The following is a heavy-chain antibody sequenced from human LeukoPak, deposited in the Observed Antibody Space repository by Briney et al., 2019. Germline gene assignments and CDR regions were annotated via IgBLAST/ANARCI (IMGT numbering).Heavy chain of an antibody. CDR2: IWFDGSNN. V-gene: IGHV3-33*01. Sequence: GGSLRLSCAASGFSFSKHGMHWVRQAPGKGLEWVAVIWFDGSNNFYADSVKGRFTISRDNSKNALYLQVNSLRAEDSAVYFCGRAPGSSASFLDYWGQGTLVTVSS. CDR3: GRAPGSSASFLDY. D-gene: IGHD2-2*01. CDR1: GFSFSKHG. J-gene: IGHJ4*02.